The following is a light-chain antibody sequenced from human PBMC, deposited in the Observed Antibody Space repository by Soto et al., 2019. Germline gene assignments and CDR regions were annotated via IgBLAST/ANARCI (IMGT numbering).Light chain of an antibody. CDR2: DVS. CDR3: TPYTTSFTNV. Sequence: QSALTQPASVSGSPGQSITISCTGTSSDVGGYNFVSWYQHHPGKAPKLIIYDVSNRPSGVSNRFSGAKSGNTASLTISGLQAEDHADYYCTPYTTSFTNVVGTGTKLTVL. J-gene: IGLJ1*01. CDR1: SSDVGGYNF. V-gene: IGLV2-14*03.